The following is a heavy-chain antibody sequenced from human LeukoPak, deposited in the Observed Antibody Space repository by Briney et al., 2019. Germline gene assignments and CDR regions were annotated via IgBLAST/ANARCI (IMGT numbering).Heavy chain of an antibody. V-gene: IGHV4-34*01. CDR3: ARGRYYYGSGSYSQMGFDY. Sequence: SETLSLTYAVYGGSFSGYYWSWIRQPPGKGLEWIGEFNHSGITNYNPSLKSRVTISVDTSKNQFSLKLSSVTAADTAVHYCARGRYYYGSGSYSQMGFDYWGQGTLVTVSS. CDR2: FNHSGIT. CDR1: GGSFSGYY. J-gene: IGHJ4*02. D-gene: IGHD3-10*01.